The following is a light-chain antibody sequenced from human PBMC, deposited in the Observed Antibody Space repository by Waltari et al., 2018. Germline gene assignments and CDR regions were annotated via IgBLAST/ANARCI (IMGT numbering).Light chain of an antibody. CDR3: CSYAGRGTYV. V-gene: IGLV2-23*02. Sequence: QSALTQPASVSGTPGQSITISCIGTTSDVGSYDLVSWYQQTPGESPKLLICEVFKRPPDTSSRFSGAKSGSTASLTISGLQPEDEADYYCCSYAGRGTYVFGSGTKVTVL. CDR2: EVF. J-gene: IGLJ1*01. CDR1: TSDVGSYDL.